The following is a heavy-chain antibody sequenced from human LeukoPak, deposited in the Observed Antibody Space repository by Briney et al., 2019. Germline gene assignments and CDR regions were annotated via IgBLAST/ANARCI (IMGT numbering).Heavy chain of an antibody. CDR3: ARGLTAGYSSSLGAFDI. J-gene: IGHJ3*02. V-gene: IGHV1-69*05. Sequence: SVKVSCKASGGTFSSSAISWVRQAPGQGLEWMGGSIPIFGTANYAQKFQGRVTITTDESTSTAYMELSSLRSEDTAVYYCARGLTAGYSSSLGAFDIWGQGTMVTVSS. CDR1: GGTFSSSA. CDR2: SIPIFGTA. D-gene: IGHD6-13*01.